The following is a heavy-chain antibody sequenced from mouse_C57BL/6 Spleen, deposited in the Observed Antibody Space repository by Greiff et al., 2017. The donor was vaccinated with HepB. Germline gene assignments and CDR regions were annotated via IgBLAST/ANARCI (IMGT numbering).Heavy chain of an antibody. J-gene: IGHJ3*01. V-gene: IGHV1-22*01. CDR2: INPNNGGT. D-gene: IGHD1-1*01. CDR3: ARENYYGSPWFAD. Sequence: VQLQQSGPELVKPGASVKMSCKASGYTFTDYNMHWVKQSHGKSLEWIGYINPNNGGTSYNQKFKGKATLTVNKSSSTAYMELRSLTSEDSAVYYCARENYYGSPWFADWGQGTLVTVSA. CDR1: GYTFTDYN.